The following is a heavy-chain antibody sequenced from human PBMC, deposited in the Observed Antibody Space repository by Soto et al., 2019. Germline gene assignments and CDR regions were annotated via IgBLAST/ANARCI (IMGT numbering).Heavy chain of an antibody. Sequence: GESLKISCKGSGYSFTSYWISWVRQMPGKGLEWMGRIDPSDSYTNYSPSFQGHVTISADKSISTAYLQWSSLKASGTAMYYCARQRGYYYDSSGYYHLNAFDIWGQGTMVTVSS. J-gene: IGHJ3*02. CDR1: GYSFTSYW. V-gene: IGHV5-10-1*01. D-gene: IGHD3-22*01. CDR3: ARQRGYYYDSSGYYHLNAFDI. CDR2: IDPSDSYT.